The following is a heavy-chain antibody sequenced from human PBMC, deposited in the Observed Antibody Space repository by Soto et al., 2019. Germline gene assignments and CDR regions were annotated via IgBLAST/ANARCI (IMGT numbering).Heavy chain of an antibody. CDR2: ISSDDNT. CDR3: AKDRVGGHCSSTSCPYKDY. J-gene: IGHJ4*02. CDR1: GFIVNNIF. Sequence: GGSLRLSCAASGFIVNNIFMTWVRQAPGKGLEWLSTISSDDNTYYADSVKGRFTISRDNSKNTLYLQMNSLRAEDTAVYYCAKDRVGGHCSSTSCPYKDYWGQGTLVTFSS. D-gene: IGHD2-2*01. V-gene: IGHV3-66*01.